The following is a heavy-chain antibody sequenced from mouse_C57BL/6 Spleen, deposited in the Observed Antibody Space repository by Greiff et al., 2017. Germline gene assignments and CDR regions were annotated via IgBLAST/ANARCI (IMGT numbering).Heavy chain of an antibody. D-gene: IGHD4-1*01. V-gene: IGHV10-3*01. J-gene: IGHJ2*01. CDR2: IRSKSSNYAT. CDR1: GFTFNTYA. CDR3: VREVGWDGYFDY. Sequence: EVNVVESGGGLVQPKGSLKLSCAASGFTFNTYAMHWVRQAPGKGLEWVARIRSKSSNYATYYADSVKDRFTISSDDSQSMLYRQMNNLKTEDTAMYYCVREVGWDGYFDYWGQGTTLTVSS.